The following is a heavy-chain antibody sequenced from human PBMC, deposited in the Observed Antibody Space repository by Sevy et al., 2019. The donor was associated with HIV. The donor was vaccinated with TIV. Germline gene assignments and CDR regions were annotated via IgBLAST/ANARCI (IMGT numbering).Heavy chain of an antibody. CDR3: SGGPGYYYYGMDV. CDR1: GFTFDDYA. Sequence: GGSLRLSCAASGFTFDDYAMHWVRQAPGKGLEWVSGISWNSGSIGYADSVKGRFTISRDNAKNSLYLKMNSLRAEDTDLYYCSGGPGYYYYGMDVWGQGTTVTVSS. V-gene: IGHV3-9*01. J-gene: IGHJ6*02. CDR2: ISWNSGSI. D-gene: IGHD3-10*01.